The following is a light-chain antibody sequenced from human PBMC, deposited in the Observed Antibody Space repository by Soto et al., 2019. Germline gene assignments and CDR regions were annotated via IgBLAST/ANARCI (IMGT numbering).Light chain of an antibody. CDR1: RSISSW. CDR2: GAS. V-gene: IGKV1-5*01. J-gene: IGKJ4*01. Sequence: DIQMTQSPSTLSASVGDRVTITCRASRSISSWLAWYQQKPGKAPNFLIYGASSLESEVPSRFSGSGSGTEFTLAISSLQPDDFATYYCQQYHSYSLTFGGGTKVEIK. CDR3: QQYHSYSLT.